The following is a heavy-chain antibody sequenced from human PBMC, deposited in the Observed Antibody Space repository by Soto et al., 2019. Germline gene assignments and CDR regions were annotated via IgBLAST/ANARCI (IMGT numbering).Heavy chain of an antibody. CDR1: GYIFTNYY. J-gene: IGHJ4*02. Sequence: QVRLVQSGAEVKKPGASVKVSCKASGYIFTNYYIHWVRQAPGQGLEWMAIINPNGGSTNCAQEFQGRITLTRDKSTSTVYMDLSSLTSEDTAVYYCARGLYSGDKWGQGTLVNVSS. D-gene: IGHD2-21*01. CDR3: ARGLYSGDK. V-gene: IGHV1-46*01. CDR2: INPNGGST.